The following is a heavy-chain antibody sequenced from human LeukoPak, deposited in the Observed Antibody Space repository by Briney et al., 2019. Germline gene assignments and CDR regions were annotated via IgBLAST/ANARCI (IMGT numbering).Heavy chain of an antibody. J-gene: IGHJ4*02. D-gene: IGHD3-9*01. CDR1: GGSFSGYY. CDR2: INHSGST. V-gene: IGHV4-34*01. CDR3: ARGRTVSLTHFDY. Sequence: SKTLSLTCAVYGGSFSGYYWSWIRQPPGKGLEWIGEINHSGSTNYNPSLKSRVTISVDTSKNQFSLKLSSVTAADTAVYYCARGRTVSLTHFDYWGQGTLVTVSS.